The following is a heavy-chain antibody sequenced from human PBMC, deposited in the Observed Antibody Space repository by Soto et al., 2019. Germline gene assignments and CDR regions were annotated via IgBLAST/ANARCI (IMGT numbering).Heavy chain of an antibody. CDR2: ISGSGGST. D-gene: IGHD2-15*01. V-gene: IGHV3-23*01. J-gene: IGHJ6*03. CDR1: GFSFTSYA. Sequence: EVQLLESGGGLVQPGGSLRLSCAASGFSFTSYAMSWVRQAPGKGLEWVSAISGSGGSTYYADSVKGRFTISSDNSTNTLYLQMNSLRAEDTALYYCAKDAFGYCSGGSCYYYYMDVCGKGTTVTVSS. CDR3: AKDAFGYCSGGSCYYYYMDV.